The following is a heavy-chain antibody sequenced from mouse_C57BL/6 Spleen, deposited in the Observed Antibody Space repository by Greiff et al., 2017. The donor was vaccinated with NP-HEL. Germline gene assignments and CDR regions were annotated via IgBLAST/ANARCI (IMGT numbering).Heavy chain of an antibody. Sequence: VKLMESGAELARPGASVKMSCKASGYTFTSYTMHWVKQRPGQGLEWIGYINPSSGYTKYNQKFKDKATLTADKSSSTAYMQLSSLTSEDSAVYYGARGDYGNTWFAYWGQGTLVTVSA. D-gene: IGHD2-1*01. CDR2: INPSSGYT. CDR1: GYTFTSYT. CDR3: ARGDYGNTWFAY. J-gene: IGHJ3*01. V-gene: IGHV1-4*01.